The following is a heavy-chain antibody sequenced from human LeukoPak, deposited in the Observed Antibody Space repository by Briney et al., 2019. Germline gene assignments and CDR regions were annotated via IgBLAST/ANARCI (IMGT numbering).Heavy chain of an antibody. CDR2: ISYSGST. Sequence: SETLSLTCTVSGGSISSYYWSWIRQPPGKGLEWIGYISYSGSTNYNPSLKSRVTISVDTSMNQFSLKLNSVTAADTAVYYCARYIWGSYPTFEDYWGQGSLVTVSS. V-gene: IGHV4-59*01. CDR3: ARYIWGSYPTFEDY. CDR1: GGSISSYY. D-gene: IGHD3-16*02. J-gene: IGHJ4*02.